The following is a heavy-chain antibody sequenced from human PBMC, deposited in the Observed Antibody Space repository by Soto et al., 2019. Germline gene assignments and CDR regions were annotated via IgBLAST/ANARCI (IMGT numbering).Heavy chain of an antibody. CDR3: ARRWGRTFDY. CDR2: TYHSGNP. V-gene: IGHV4-30-2*01. CDR1: GDTISTGGYS. Sequence: SETLSLTCGVSGDTISTGGYSWAWIRQPPGKALEWIGHTYHSGNPYYNPSLKSRVIISVDRSKNQFSLKLSSVTAADTAVYYCARRWGRTFDYWGQGTLVTVSS. D-gene: IGHD7-27*01. J-gene: IGHJ4*02.